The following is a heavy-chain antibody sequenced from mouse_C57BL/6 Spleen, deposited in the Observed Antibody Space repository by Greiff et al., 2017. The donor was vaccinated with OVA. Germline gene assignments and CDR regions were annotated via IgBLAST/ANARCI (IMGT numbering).Heavy chain of an antibody. CDR3: AREGYGNYEAMDY. Sequence: EVQLQQSGPELVKPGASVKMSCKASGYTFTDYNMHWVKQSHGKSLEWIGYINPNNGGTSYNQKFKGKATLTVNKSSSTAYMELRSLTSEDSAVYYCAREGYGNYEAMDYWGQGTSVTVSS. V-gene: IGHV1-22*01. D-gene: IGHD2-10*02. CDR2: INPNNGGT. CDR1: GYTFTDYN. J-gene: IGHJ4*01.